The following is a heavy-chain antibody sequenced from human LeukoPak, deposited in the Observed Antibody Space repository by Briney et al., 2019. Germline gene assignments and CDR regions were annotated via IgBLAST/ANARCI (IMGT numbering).Heavy chain of an antibody. D-gene: IGHD6-19*01. J-gene: IGHJ4*02. Sequence: GRSLRLSCAASGFTFSSDGMHWVRQAPGKGLEWVAVISYDGSNKYYADSVKGRFTISRDNSKNTLYLQMNSLRAEDTAVYYCAKGAAVAGFDYWGQGTLVTVSS. CDR1: GFTFSSDG. CDR2: ISYDGSNK. V-gene: IGHV3-30*18. CDR3: AKGAAVAGFDY.